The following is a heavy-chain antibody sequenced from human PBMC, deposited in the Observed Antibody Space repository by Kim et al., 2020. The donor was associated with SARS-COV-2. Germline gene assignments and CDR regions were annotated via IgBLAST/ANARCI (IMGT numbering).Heavy chain of an antibody. J-gene: IGHJ5*02. Sequence: ASVKVSCKVSGYTLTELSIHWGRQAPGKGLEGLGGLDPEDGEKIYAQKFQGRVTMTGDTSTNKPYMERSGLRSKDTAVYYCAKGPPYCSGGSCSLWFAPWGQGTLVTVSS. CDR2: LDPEDGEK. CDR1: GYTLTELS. D-gene: IGHD2-15*01. V-gene: IGHV1-24*01. CDR3: AKGPPYCSGGSCSLWFAP.